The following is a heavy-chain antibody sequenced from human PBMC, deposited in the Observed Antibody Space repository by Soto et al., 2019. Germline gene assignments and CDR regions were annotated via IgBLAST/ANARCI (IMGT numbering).Heavy chain of an antibody. CDR3: ARHPERIAQIGWFDP. CDR1: ELTFGGYA. J-gene: IGHJ5*02. Sequence: PGGSLRLSSKASELTFGGYAMSWVRKNPGKGLEWVSNISSSSSTIYYADSVKGRFTISSDNAKNSLYLQMNSLRAEDTAVYYCARHPERIAQIGWFDPWGQGTLVTVSS. CDR2: ISSSSSTI. V-gene: IGHV3-48*01. D-gene: IGHD6-13*01.